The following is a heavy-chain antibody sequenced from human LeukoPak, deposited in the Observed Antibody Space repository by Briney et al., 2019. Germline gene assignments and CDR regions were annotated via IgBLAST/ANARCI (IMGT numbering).Heavy chain of an antibody. D-gene: IGHD2-15*01. V-gene: IGHV3-9*01. CDR1: GFTFSSYA. CDR2: ISWNSGSI. J-gene: IGHJ6*03. CDR3: ARGPYCSGGSCYRPLGYMDV. Sequence: GGSLRLSCAASGFTFSSYAMHWVRQAPGKGLEWVSGISWNSGSIGYADSVKGRFTISRDNAKNSLYLQMNSLRAEDTAVYYCARGPYCSGGSCYRPLGYMDVWGKGTTVTVSS.